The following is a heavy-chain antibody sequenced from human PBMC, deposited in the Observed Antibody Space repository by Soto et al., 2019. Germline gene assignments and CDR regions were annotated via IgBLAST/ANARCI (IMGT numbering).Heavy chain of an antibody. CDR1: GFTFSSYP. J-gene: IGHJ4*02. CDR3: VRASGYCSGGSCYDGRDFGY. Sequence: GSLRLSCAASGFTFSSYPMNWVRQAPGKGLEWVSSIGRSGSDIYFADSVKGRFTISRGNAKNSLYLQMNSLRAEDTAVYYCVRASGYCSGGSCYDGRDFGYWGQGSLVTVCS. V-gene: IGHV3-21*01. CDR2: IGRSGSDI. D-gene: IGHD2-15*01.